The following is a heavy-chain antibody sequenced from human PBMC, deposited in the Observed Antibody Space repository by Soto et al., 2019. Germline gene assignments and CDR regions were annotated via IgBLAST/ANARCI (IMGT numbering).Heavy chain of an antibody. CDR1: GFTFNNHA. CDR2: FSGGDLRT. Sequence: AGGSLRLSCTASGFTFNNHAMTWVRQAPGKGLEWVSTFSGGDLRTYYADSVKGRFTISRDNSKNTLYLQMNSLRVEDTAVYYCAKGQGSSYYYGLDVWGPGTTVTVSS. V-gene: IGHV3-23*01. CDR3: AKGQGSSYYYGLDV. J-gene: IGHJ6*01.